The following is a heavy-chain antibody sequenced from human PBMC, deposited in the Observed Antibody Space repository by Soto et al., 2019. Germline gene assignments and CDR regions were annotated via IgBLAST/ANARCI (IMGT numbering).Heavy chain of an antibody. V-gene: IGHV3-21*01. CDR1: GFTFSSYS. Sequence: LSLTCAASGFTFSSYSMNWVRQAPGKGLEWVSSISSSSSYIYYADSVKGRFTISRDNAKNSLYLQMNSLRAEDTAVYYCARDHGDYYDSSGYPYNWFDPWGQGTLVTVSS. CDR3: ARDHGDYYDSSGYPYNWFDP. CDR2: ISSSSSYI. J-gene: IGHJ5*02. D-gene: IGHD3-22*01.